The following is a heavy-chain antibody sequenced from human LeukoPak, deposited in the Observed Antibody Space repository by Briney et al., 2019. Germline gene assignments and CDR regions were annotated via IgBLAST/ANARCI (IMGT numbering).Heavy chain of an antibody. V-gene: IGHV4-59*08. D-gene: IGHD6-19*01. J-gene: IGHJ5*02. CDR1: GGSFSSSY. CDR2: INYSGSA. CDR3: ARRKGSGSHKDWFDP. Sequence: SETLSLTCTVSGGSFSSSYWSWIRQPPGKGLEWIGYINYSGSAGYNPSLKSRATMSVDTSTNQFSLKLSSVTAADTAVYYCARRKGSGSHKDWFDPWGQGTLVTVPS.